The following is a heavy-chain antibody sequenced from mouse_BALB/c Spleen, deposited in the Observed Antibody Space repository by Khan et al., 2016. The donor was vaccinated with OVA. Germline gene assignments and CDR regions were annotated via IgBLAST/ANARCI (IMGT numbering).Heavy chain of an antibody. V-gene: IGHV5-6-5*01. D-gene: IGHD2-14*01. CDR2: ISSGGTT. Sequence: EVELVESGGDLVKPGGSLKVSCAVSGFTFNSYVMSWVRQPPEKRLEWVASISSGGTTSYPDSVKGRVTIARDNARNILYLQMRGLRSEDTAIYYCAREAYRYDEYYFDYWGQGTTLTVSS. J-gene: IGHJ2*01. CDR3: AREAYRYDEYYFDY. CDR1: GFTFNSYV.